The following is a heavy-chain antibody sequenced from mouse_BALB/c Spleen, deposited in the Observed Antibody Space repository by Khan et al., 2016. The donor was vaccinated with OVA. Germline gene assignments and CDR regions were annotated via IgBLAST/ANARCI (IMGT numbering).Heavy chain of an antibody. D-gene: IGHD2-4*01. Sequence: EVELVESGGGLVKPGGSLKLSCAASGFAFSSYDMSWVRQTPEKRLDWVAYISSGGGSIYFPDTVKGRFTISRDHAKNTLYLQMGSLKSEDTAMYYCTRHQATMIPTSWYVDVWGAGTTVTVSS. V-gene: IGHV5-12-1*01. CDR3: TRHQATMIPTSWYVDV. CDR2: ISSGGGSI. CDR1: GFAFSSYD. J-gene: IGHJ1*01.